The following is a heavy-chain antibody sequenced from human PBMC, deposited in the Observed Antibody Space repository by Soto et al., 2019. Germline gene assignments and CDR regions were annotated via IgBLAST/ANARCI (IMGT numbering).Heavy chain of an antibody. CDR2: ISYDGSNK. Sequence: QVQLVESGGGVVQPGRSLRLSCAASGFTFSSYGMHWVRQAPGKGLEWVAVISYDGSNKYYADSVKGRFTISRDNYKNTLYLQMNSLRAEDTAVYYCAKDQYCTNGVCYMGDYWGQGTLVTVSS. V-gene: IGHV3-30*18. CDR3: AKDQYCTNGVCYMGDY. CDR1: GFTFSSYG. D-gene: IGHD2-8*01. J-gene: IGHJ4*02.